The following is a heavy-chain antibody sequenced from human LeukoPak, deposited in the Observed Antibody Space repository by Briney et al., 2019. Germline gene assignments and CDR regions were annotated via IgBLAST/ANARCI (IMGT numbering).Heavy chain of an antibody. D-gene: IGHD4-17*01. J-gene: IGHJ6*03. V-gene: IGHV4-59*11. Sequence: SETLSLTCTVSGGSISSHYWSWIRQPPGKGLEWIGYIYYSGSTNYNPSLKSRVTISVDTSKNQFSLKLGSVTAADTAVYYCARARSRLYYYMDVWGKGTTVTVSS. CDR2: IYYSGST. CDR1: GGSISSHY. CDR3: ARARSRLYYYMDV.